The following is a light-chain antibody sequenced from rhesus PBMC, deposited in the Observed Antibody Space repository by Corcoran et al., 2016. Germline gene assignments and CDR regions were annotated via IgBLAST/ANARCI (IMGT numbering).Light chain of an antibody. CDR3: QHYNSIPLT. CDR1: QDITDD. V-gene: IGKV1-25*01. CDR2: DAA. Sequence: DIQLTQSPSSLSASVGDRVIITCRASQDITDDLAWYQQKLGETPKLLIYDAATLQSGIPSRFSGSGSGTDFTLTISSLQSEDFATYYCQHYNSIPLTFGGGTKVEIK. J-gene: IGKJ4*01.